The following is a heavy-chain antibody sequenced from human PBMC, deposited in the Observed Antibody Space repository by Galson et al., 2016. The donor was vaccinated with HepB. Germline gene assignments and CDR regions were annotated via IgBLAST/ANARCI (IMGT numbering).Heavy chain of an antibody. V-gene: IGHV4-59*01. D-gene: IGHD3-10*01. J-gene: IGHJ6*02. CDR3: ARTPSRGGMDV. CDR1: GVSISSYY. Sequence: SETLSLTCTVSGVSISSYYWSWIRQPPGKGLECIGYIYYSGSTNYNPPLKSRVTISVDTSKNQFSLKLTSVTTADTAVYYCARTPSRGGMDVWGQGTTVTVSS. CDR2: IYYSGST.